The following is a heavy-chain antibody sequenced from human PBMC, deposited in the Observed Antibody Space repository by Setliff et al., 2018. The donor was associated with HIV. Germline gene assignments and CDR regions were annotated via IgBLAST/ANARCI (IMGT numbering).Heavy chain of an antibody. V-gene: IGHV4-34*01. Sequence: KSSETLSLTCAVYGGSFSGYYWSWIRQPPGKGLEWIGEINHSGSTNYNPSLKSRVTISVDTSRNRFFLKLTSVTAADTAVYYCGAGSNYDDSGYYSPYFDYWGQGALVTVSS. CDR2: INHSGST. CDR3: GAGSNYDDSGYYSPYFDY. D-gene: IGHD3-3*01. J-gene: IGHJ4*02. CDR1: GGSFSGYY.